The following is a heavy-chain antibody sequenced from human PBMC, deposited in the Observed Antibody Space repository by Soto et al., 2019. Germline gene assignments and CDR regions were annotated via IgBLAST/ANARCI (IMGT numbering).Heavy chain of an antibody. D-gene: IGHD5-18*01. V-gene: IGHV4-59*01. CDR2: ISYSGST. CDR3: ARGRGDTAMAWSY. CDR1: GGSISSYY. J-gene: IGHJ4*02. Sequence: QVQLQESGPGLVKPSETLSLTCTVSGGSISSYYWSWIRQSPGKGLEWIGYISYSGSTKYNPSLTGRVTISVDTSKNQFSLMLRSVTAADTAVYYCARGRGDTAMAWSYWGQGTLVTVSS.